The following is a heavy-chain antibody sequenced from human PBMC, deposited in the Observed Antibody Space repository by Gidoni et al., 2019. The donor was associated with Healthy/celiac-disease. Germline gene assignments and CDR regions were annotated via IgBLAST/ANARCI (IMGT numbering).Heavy chain of an antibody. V-gene: IGHV4-34*01. Sequence: QVQLQQWGAGLLKPSETLSLPCAVYGGSFSGYYWSWFRQPPGKGLEWIGEINHSGSTNYNPSLKSRVTISVDTSKNQFSLKLSSVTAADTAVYYCARRKAYDYVWGSYRHQGFDYWGQGTLVTVSS. CDR1: GGSFSGYY. CDR2: INHSGST. CDR3: ARRKAYDYVWGSYRHQGFDY. J-gene: IGHJ4*02. D-gene: IGHD3-16*02.